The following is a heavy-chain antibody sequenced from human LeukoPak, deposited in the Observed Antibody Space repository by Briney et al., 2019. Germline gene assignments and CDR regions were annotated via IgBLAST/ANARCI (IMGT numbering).Heavy chain of an antibody. CDR1: GFTFSSYS. CDR2: ISSSSSYI. D-gene: IGHD3-22*01. V-gene: IGHV3-21*01. CDR3: ARDYYYDSSGYFHGMGV. J-gene: IGHJ6*02. Sequence: PGGSLRLSCAASGFTFSSYSMNWVRQAPGKGLEWVSSISSSSSYIYYADSVKGRFTISRDNAKNSLYLQMNSLRAEDTAVYYCARDYYYDSSGYFHGMGVWGQGTTVTVSS.